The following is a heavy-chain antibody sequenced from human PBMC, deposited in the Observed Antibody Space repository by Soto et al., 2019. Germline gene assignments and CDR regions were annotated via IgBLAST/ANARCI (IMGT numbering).Heavy chain of an antibody. J-gene: IGHJ4*02. V-gene: IGHV3-33*01. CDR3: ARGLQSLFDY. CDR1: GFTFGNYG. Sequence: LRLSCAASGFTFGNYGMHWVRQAPGKGLEWVAVIWFDGNKQHYADSVKARFTISRDNSKNTLYVQMTSLRAGDTAVYYCARGLQSLFDYWGQGTLVTVSS. CDR2: IWFDGNKQ.